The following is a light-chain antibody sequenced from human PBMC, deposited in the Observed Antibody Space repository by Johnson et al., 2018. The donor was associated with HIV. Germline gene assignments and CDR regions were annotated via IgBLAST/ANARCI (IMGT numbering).Light chain of an antibody. CDR3: GTWDDSLSALYV. CDR1: SSNIGNNY. Sequence: QSVLTQPPSVSAAPGQKVTISCSGSSSNIGNNYVSWYQQLPGTAPKLLIYESNKRPSGIPDRFSGSKSGTSATLGITGLQTGDEADYYCGTWDDSLSALYVFRTGTKVTVL. V-gene: IGLV1-51*02. J-gene: IGLJ1*01. CDR2: ESN.